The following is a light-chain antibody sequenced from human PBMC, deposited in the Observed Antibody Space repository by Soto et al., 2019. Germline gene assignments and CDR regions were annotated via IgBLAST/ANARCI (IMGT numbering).Light chain of an antibody. J-gene: IGKJ4*01. CDR1: QAISNY. V-gene: IGKV1-9*01. Sequence: DIHLTQSPSFLSASLGDRVTITCRASQAISNYLAWYQQKPGKAPKVLISAASTLQSGVPSRFSGSGSATEFTLTISSXQPEDSATYYCQQLISYPLTFGGGTKVDIK. CDR3: QQLISYPLT. CDR2: AAS.